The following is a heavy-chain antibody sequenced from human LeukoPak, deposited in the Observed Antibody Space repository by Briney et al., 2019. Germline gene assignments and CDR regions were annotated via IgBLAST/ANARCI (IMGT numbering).Heavy chain of an antibody. D-gene: IGHD3-10*01. V-gene: IGHV3-15*01. CDR2: IKSKTDGGTT. CDR3: TTDLYGSGSYKVDY. CDR1: GFTFSNAW. Sequence: PGGSLRLSCAASGFTFSNAWMSWVRQAPGKGLEWVGRIKSKTDGGTTDYAAPVKGRFTISRDDSKNTLYLQMNSLKTEDTAVYYCTTDLYGSGSYKVDYWGQGTLVTVSS. J-gene: IGHJ4*02.